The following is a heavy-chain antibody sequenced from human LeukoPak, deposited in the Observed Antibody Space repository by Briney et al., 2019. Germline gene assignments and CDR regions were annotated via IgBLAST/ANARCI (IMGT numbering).Heavy chain of an antibody. Sequence: PSETLSLTCAVYGGSFSGYYWSWIRQPPGKGLEWIGEINHSGSTNYNPSLKSRVTISVDTSKNQFSLKLSSVTAADTAAYYCAGYYYDSSGYLLLRAPPAWGQGTTVTVSS. CDR2: INHSGST. J-gene: IGHJ6*02. CDR3: AGYYYDSSGYLLLRAPPA. CDR1: GGSFSGYY. D-gene: IGHD3-22*01. V-gene: IGHV4-34*01.